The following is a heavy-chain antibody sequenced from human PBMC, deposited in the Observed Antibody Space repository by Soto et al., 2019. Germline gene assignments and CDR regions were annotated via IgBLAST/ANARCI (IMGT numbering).Heavy chain of an antibody. Sequence: PGGSLRLSCAASGFTFSSYAMSWVRQAPGKGLEWVSAISGSGDSTYYADSVKGRFTISRDNSKNTLYLQINSLRAEDTALYYYAKRAWGSFYFDYWGQGTLVTVSS. CDR3: AKRAWGSFYFDY. V-gene: IGHV3-23*01. J-gene: IGHJ4*02. D-gene: IGHD7-27*01. CDR2: ISGSGDST. CDR1: GFTFSSYA.